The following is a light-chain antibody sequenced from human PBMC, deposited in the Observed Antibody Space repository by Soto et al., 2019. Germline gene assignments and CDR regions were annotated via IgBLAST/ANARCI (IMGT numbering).Light chain of an antibody. CDR1: QSVSNNH. CDR3: QQYVSSPWA. J-gene: IGKJ5*01. V-gene: IGKV3-20*01. CDR2: GAS. Sequence: EIMLSQSPGTLSLSPGERATLSCRASQSVSNNHLAWYQQKPGQAPRLLIYGASNRATGIPDRFSGSGSGTDFTLTISRLEPEDFAVYYCQQYVSSPWAFGQGTRLEIK.